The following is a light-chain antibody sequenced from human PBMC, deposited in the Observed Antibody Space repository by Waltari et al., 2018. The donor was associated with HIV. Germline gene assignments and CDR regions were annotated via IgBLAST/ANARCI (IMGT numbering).Light chain of an antibody. V-gene: IGLV1-44*01. CDR1: SSNIESNL. Sequence: QSVLTQPPSASGTPGPRVSISCSCSSSNIESNLVNWYQQLPGTAPKLLIYRNNQRPPGVPDRFSGSKSGTSPSLAISGLQSEDAADYYCAAWDDSLNAWVFGGGTKLTVL. CDR3: AAWDDSLNAWV. CDR2: RNN. J-gene: IGLJ3*02.